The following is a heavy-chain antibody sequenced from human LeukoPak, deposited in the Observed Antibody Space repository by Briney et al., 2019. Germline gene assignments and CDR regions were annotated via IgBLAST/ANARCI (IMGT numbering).Heavy chain of an antibody. CDR1: GFPFLAYA. D-gene: IGHD5-12*01. V-gene: IGHV3-23*01. J-gene: IGHJ4*02. Sequence: GGSLRLSCAASGFPFLAYAMSWVRQAPGKGPEMVAHISASGDSIYYADSVKGRFTISRDNSKNTLYLQMNSLRAEDTAVYYCAKDLFPGGGYDFDYWGQGTLVTVSS. CDR2: ISASGDSI. CDR3: AKDLFPGGGYDFDY.